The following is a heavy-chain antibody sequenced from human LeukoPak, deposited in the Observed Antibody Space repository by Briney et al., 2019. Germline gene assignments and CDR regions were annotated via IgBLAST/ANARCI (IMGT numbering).Heavy chain of an antibody. D-gene: IGHD6-13*01. CDR2: INADGSAT. CDR1: GFSFSDYW. J-gene: IGHJ4*02. CDR3: ARRNEYGSSWKEGLDF. Sequence: GGSLRLSCAASGFSFSDYWMHWVRQAPEKGLVGVSHINADGSATYYPDSVKGRFTISRDNAENTLYLQMHSLRAEDTAVYYCARRNEYGSSWKEGLDFWGQGTLVTVSS. V-gene: IGHV3-74*01.